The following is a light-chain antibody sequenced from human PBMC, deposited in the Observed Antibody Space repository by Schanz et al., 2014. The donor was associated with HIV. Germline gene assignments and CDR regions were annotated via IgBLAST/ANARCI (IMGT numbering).Light chain of an antibody. V-gene: IGKV3-15*01. CDR3: QQYGSPPYT. CDR1: QSISNN. J-gene: IGKJ2*01. CDR2: GAF. Sequence: EIVMTQSPATLYVSPGEGATLSCRASQSISNNLAWYQHKPGQAPRLLIYGAFTRATGIPDRFSSSGSGTDFTLTVSRLESEDFALYYCQQYGSPPYTFGQGTKVEIK.